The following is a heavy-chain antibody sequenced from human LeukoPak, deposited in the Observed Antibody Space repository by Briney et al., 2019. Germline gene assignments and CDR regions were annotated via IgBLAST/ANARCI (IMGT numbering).Heavy chain of an antibody. CDR1: GGSISSSSYY. CDR3: ARVTSGWYYFDY. J-gene: IGHJ4*02. V-gene: IGHV4-39*07. D-gene: IGHD6-19*01. Sequence: PSETLSLTCTVSGGSISSSSYYWGWIRQPPGKGLEWIGSIYYSGSTYYNPSLKSRVTISVDTSKNQFSLKLSSVTAADTAVYYCARVTSGWYYFDYWGQGNLVTVSS. CDR2: IYYSGST.